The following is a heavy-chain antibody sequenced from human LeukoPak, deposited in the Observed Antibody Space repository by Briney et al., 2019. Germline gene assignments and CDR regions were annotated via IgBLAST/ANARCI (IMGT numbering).Heavy chain of an antibody. CDR1: GFTFSSYA. J-gene: IGHJ4*02. CDR3: AKGRRYSSSWYYFDY. CDR2: ISGSGGST. D-gene: IGHD6-13*01. Sequence: GSLRLSCAASGFTFSSYAMSWVRQAPGKGLEWVSAISGSGGSTYYADSVKGRFTISRDNSKNTPYLQMNSLRAEDTAVYYCAKGRRYSSSWYYFDYWGQGTLVTVSS. V-gene: IGHV3-23*01.